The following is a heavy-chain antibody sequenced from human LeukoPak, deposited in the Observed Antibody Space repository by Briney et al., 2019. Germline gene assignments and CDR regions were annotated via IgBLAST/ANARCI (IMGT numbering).Heavy chain of an antibody. Sequence: GGSLRLSCAASGFTFSNYAMNWVRQAPGKGLEWVSAISGSGGSTYYADSVKGRFTISRDNSKNTLYLRMNSLRAEDTAVYYCAKDKYYDTSGYYPIDYWGQGTLVTVSS. CDR2: ISGSGGST. V-gene: IGHV3-23*01. CDR1: GFTFSNYA. J-gene: IGHJ4*02. CDR3: AKDKYYDTSGYYPIDY. D-gene: IGHD3-22*01.